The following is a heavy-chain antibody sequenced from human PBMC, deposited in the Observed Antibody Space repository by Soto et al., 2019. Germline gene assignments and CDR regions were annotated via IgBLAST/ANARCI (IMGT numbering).Heavy chain of an antibody. V-gene: IGHV4-31*03. D-gene: IGHD6-19*01. Sequence: QVQLQESGPGLVKPSQTLSLTCTVSGGSISSGGYYWIWIRQHPGKGLEWIGYIYYSGSTYYNPSLKSRVTISVDTSKNQFSLKLSSVTAADTAVYYCARAAVAGVNFDYWGQGTLVTVSS. CDR2: IYYSGST. CDR3: ARAAVAGVNFDY. J-gene: IGHJ4*02. CDR1: GGSISSGGYY.